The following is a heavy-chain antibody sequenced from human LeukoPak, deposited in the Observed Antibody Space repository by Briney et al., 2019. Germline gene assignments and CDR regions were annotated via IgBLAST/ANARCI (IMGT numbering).Heavy chain of an antibody. CDR3: ASLYYGSGWGYYYYYMDV. CDR2: IYYSGST. Sequence: PSETLSLTCTVSGGSISSSSYYWGWIRQPPGKGLEWIGSIYYSGSTYYNPSLKSRVTISVDTSKNQFSLKLSSVTAADTAVYYCASLYYGSGWGYYYYYMDVWGKGTTVTISS. CDR1: GGSISSSSYY. V-gene: IGHV4-39*01. D-gene: IGHD3-10*01. J-gene: IGHJ6*03.